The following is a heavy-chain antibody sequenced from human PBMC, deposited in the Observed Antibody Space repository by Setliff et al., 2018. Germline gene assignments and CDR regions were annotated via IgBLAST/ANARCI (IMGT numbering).Heavy chain of an antibody. J-gene: IGHJ3*02. V-gene: IGHV1-69-2*01. CDR1: GYTFTDYY. CDR3: ATEGHSSGWYSSTFDI. CDR2: VDPEDGET. D-gene: IGHD6-19*01. Sequence: ASVKVSCKVSGYTFTDYYMHWVQRAPGEGLEWMGLVDPEDGETIYAEKLQGRVTITADTSTDTAYMELSSLRSEDTAVYYCATEGHSSGWYSSTFDIWGQGTMVTVS.